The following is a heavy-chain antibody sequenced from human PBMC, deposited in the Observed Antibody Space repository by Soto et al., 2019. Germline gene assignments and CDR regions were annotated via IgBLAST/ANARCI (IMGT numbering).Heavy chain of an antibody. CDR2: IYISGST. V-gene: IGHV4-4*07. D-gene: IGHD2-15*01. J-gene: IGHJ6*02. Sequence: LSLTCTVSGDSVSSYYWSWIRQPAGRGLEWIGRIYISGSTDYNPSLKGRVSMSVDRSKNQFSLKLTSVTAADTAVYYCVRDCSGGGCYSDYGMDVWGQGTTVTVSS. CDR3: VRDCSGGGCYSDYGMDV. CDR1: GDSVSSYY.